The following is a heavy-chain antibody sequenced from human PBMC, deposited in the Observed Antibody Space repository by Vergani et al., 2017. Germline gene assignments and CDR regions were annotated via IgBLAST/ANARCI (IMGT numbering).Heavy chain of an antibody. V-gene: IGHV1-2*02. CDR3: ARGWSGYSTSWYFDF. Sequence: QVQLVQSGTEVKKPGASVKVSCKASGYTFNGYYIHWVRQAPGQGLEYMGWIDPNSDGTKYAQKFQGRVTKTRDMSISTAYMELSRLQSNDTDLYYCARGWSGYSTSWYFDFWGQGTLVTVSS. D-gene: IGHD6-13*01. J-gene: IGHJ4*02. CDR1: GYTFNGYY. CDR2: IDPNSDGT.